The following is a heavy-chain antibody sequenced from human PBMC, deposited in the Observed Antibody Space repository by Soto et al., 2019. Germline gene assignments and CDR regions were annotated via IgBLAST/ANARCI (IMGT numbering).Heavy chain of an antibody. V-gene: IGHV4-31*03. CDR1: GVSLNSGDYF. CDR3: ARWTYLYDSSNIRYGGFDT. CDR2: ISYSGRT. J-gene: IGHJ3*02. Sequence: QVQLQESGPGLVKPSQTLSLTCTVSGVSLNSGDYFWIWVRQLPGKGLEWIGYISYSGRTFYSPIMNSRTSISADTSQNHFSLTMTSVIAADTAVYFCARWTYLYDSSNIRYGGFDTWGQGTKVTVSS. D-gene: IGHD3-22*01.